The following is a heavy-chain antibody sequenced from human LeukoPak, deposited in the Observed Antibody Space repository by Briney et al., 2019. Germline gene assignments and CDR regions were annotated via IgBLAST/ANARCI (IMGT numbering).Heavy chain of an antibody. D-gene: IGHD4-17*01. CDR1: GFTFSRNW. Sequence: PGGSLRLSCAASGFTFSRNWMHWVRQVPGKGLVWVSRINSDGRSTNYADSVKGRFTISRDNAKNTLYLQMNRLRVKDTAVYYCASDPPGDYGLGFWGQGTLVTVSS. CDR3: ASDPPGDYGLGF. V-gene: IGHV3-74*01. J-gene: IGHJ4*02. CDR2: INSDGRST.